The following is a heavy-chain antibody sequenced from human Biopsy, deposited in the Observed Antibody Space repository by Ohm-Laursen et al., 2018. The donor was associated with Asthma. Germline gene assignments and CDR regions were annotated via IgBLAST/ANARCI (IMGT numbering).Heavy chain of an antibody. V-gene: IGHV3-33*01. Sequence: SLRLSCTASGFTFGSYGLHWVRQAPGKGLEWVADIWFDGSNKHYADSVKGRFTISGDNSKNTLYLQMNSLRAEDTALYYCGRERSYMVDYWGRGTLVTVSS. J-gene: IGHJ4*02. CDR2: IWFDGSNK. D-gene: IGHD3-10*01. CDR1: GFTFGSYG. CDR3: GRERSYMVDY.